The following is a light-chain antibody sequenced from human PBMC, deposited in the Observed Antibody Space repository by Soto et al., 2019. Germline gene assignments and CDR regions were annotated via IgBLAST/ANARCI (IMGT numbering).Light chain of an antibody. CDR1: SNDVGGYNY. CDR3: TSYTTKNTYVV. V-gene: IGLV2-14*01. CDR2: EVN. J-gene: IGLJ2*01. Sequence: QSVLTQPASVSGSPGQSIVISCTGTSNDVGGYNYVSWHQYRPGKAPKLMIYEVNNRPSGLSSRFSGSKSGNTAFLTISGLQTEDEADYYCTSYTTKNTYVVFGGGTKVTVL.